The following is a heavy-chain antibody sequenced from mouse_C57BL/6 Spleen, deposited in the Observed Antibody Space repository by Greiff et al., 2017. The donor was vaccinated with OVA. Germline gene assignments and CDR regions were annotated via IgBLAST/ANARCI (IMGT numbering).Heavy chain of an antibody. CDR2: IWGVGST. CDR3: ASAPYGGGFAY. J-gene: IGHJ3*01. D-gene: IGHD1-1*02. Sequence: VQVVESGPGLVAPSQSLSITCTVSGFSLTSYGVDWVRQSPGKGLEWLGVIWGVGSTNYNSALKSRLSISKDNSKSQVFLKMNSLQTDDTAMYYCASAPYGGGFAYWGQGTLVTVSA. V-gene: IGHV2-6*01. CDR1: GFSLTSYG.